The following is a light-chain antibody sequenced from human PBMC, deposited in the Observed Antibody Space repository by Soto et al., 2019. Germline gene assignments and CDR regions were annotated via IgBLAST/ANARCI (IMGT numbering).Light chain of an antibody. CDR2: GAS. Sequence: EIVLTQSPGTLSLSPGERATLSCRASQSVSSSYLAWYQQKPGQAPRLLIYGASSRATGIPDRFSGSGSGTYFPLTISRLEPEYFALYYCQQYGSSRTFGQGTKVEIK. CDR3: QQYGSSRT. CDR1: QSVSSSY. J-gene: IGKJ1*01. V-gene: IGKV3-20*01.